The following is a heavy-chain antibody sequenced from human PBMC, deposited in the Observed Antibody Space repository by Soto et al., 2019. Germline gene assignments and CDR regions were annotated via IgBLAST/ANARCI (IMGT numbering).Heavy chain of an antibody. CDR2: IYYSGST. Sequence: SETLSLTCTVSGGSISGYYWSWIRQPPGKGLEWIGYIYYSGSTQYNPSLKSRVSMSADTSKNQFSLKLRSVTAADTAVYYCASNLMSVAGREDYYYLYYMDVWGKGTTVTVSS. CDR3: ASNLMSVAGREDYYYLYYMDV. D-gene: IGHD6-19*01. CDR1: GGSISGYY. J-gene: IGHJ6*03. V-gene: IGHV4-59*08.